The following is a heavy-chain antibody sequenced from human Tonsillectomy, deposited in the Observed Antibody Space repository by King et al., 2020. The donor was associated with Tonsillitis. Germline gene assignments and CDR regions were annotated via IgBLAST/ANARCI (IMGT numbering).Heavy chain of an antibody. Sequence: VQLVESGGGLFKPGESLRVSCAGTGFTFTGYTFTWVRQAPGKGLEYVSSISSSSSLIYYADSVKGRFTISRENAENSLYLQMNSLRVEDTAVHYCVRGDLRNYWGQGTLVTVSS. CDR2: ISSSSSLI. J-gene: IGHJ4*02. D-gene: IGHD3-16*01. CDR3: VRGDLRNY. CDR1: GFTFTGYT. V-gene: IGHV3-21*01.